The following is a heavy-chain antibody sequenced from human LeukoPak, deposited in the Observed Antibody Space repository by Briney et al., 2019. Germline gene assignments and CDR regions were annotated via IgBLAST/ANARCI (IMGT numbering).Heavy chain of an antibody. Sequence: GGSLRLSCAASGFTFSSYGMHWVRQAPGKGLEWVAVISYDGSNKYYADSVKGRFTISRDNSKNTLYLQMNSLRAEDTAVYYCAKGFLNLVEHIDYWGQGTLVTVSS. D-gene: IGHD2-21*01. CDR1: GFTFSSYG. CDR2: ISYDGSNK. CDR3: AKGFLNLVEHIDY. V-gene: IGHV3-30*18. J-gene: IGHJ4*02.